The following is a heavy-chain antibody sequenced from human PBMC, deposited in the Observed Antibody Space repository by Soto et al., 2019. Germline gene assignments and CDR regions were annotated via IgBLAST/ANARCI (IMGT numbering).Heavy chain of an antibody. Sequence: QVQLQESGPGLVKPSQTLSLTCTVSGGSISSGGYYWSWIRQHPGKGLGWIGYIYYSGSTYYNPSLKSRVTLSVDTSKNQYSLKLSSVTAADTAVYYCVRDLQSSRLSYGMDVWGQGTTVTVSS. J-gene: IGHJ6*02. D-gene: IGHD6-13*01. V-gene: IGHV4-31*03. CDR3: VRDLQSSRLSYGMDV. CDR2: IYYSGST. CDR1: GGSISSGGYY.